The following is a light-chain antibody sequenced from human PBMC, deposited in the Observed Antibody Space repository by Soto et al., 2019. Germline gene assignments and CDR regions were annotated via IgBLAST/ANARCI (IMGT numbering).Light chain of an antibody. V-gene: IGLV2-14*01. CDR1: SSDVGGYNY. CDR2: EVS. J-gene: IGLJ3*02. Sequence: QSALTQPASVSGSPGQSITISCTGTSSDVGGYNYVSGYQQHPGKAPKLMIYEVSNRPSGVSNRFSGSKSGNTASLTISGLQAEDEADYYCSSYTSSSTVFGGGTQLTVL. CDR3: SSYTSSSTV.